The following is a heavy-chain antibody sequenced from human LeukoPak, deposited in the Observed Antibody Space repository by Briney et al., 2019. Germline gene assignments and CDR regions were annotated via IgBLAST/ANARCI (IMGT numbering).Heavy chain of an antibody. CDR2: IDTSGSYI. V-gene: IGHV3-21*01. CDR1: GFTFTSYG. J-gene: IGHJ4*02. Sequence: GGSLRLSCTASGFTFTSYGMNWVRQAPGKGLEWVSFIDTSGSYIYYGDSLKGRVTISRDNAKNSLYLQMNSLRAEDTAVYFCARDYTYYYDSSGPRYYFEYWGQGTLVTVSS. D-gene: IGHD3-22*01. CDR3: ARDYTYYYDSSGPRYYFEY.